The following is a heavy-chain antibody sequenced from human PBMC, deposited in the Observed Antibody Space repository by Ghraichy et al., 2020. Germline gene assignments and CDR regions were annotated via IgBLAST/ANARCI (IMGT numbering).Heavy chain of an antibody. CDR2: IYHSGST. Sequence: SETLSLTCAVSGGSISSSNWWSWVRQPPGKGLEWIGEIYHSGSTNYNPSLKSRVTISVDKSKNQFSLKLSSVTAADTAVYYCARDNDFWSGRSFDYWGQGTLVTVSS. J-gene: IGHJ4*02. V-gene: IGHV4-4*02. CDR3: ARDNDFWSGRSFDY. D-gene: IGHD3-3*01. CDR1: GGSISSSNW.